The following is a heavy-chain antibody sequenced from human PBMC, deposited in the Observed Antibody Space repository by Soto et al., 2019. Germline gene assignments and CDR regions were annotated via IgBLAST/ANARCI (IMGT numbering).Heavy chain of an antibody. V-gene: IGHV4-34*01. D-gene: IGHD3-10*01. Sequence: QVQLQQWGAGLLKPSETLSLTCAVYGGSFSGYYWSWIRQPPGKGLEWIGEINHSGSTNYNPSLKSRVTISVDTSKNQFSLKLSSVTAADTAVYYCARGSKVRGVIDLWSHAFDIWGQGTMVTVSS. CDR1: GGSFSGYY. CDR3: ARGSKVRGVIDLWSHAFDI. CDR2: INHSGST. J-gene: IGHJ3*02.